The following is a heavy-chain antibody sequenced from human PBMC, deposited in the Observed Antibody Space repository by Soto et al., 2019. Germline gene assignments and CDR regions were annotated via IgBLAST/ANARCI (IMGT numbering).Heavy chain of an antibody. CDR1: GFIFNEYG. V-gene: IGHV3-33*01. D-gene: IGHD2-15*01. CDR3: ARWGCSGSNCNLNQRSFDL. Sequence: QVQLVESGGGVVQPGRSLRLSCAASGFIFNEYGMHWVRQAPGKGLEWVAVIWYDGSNKYYADSVRGRFTFSRDNSRHTMSLQMNSLRVEDTAIYYCARWGCSGSNCNLNQRSFDLWGQGTLVTVSS. CDR2: IWYDGSNK. J-gene: IGHJ4*02.